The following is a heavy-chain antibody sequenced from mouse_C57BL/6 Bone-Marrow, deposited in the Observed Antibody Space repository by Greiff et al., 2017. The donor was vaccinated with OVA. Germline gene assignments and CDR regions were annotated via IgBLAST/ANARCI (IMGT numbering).Heavy chain of an antibody. J-gene: IGHJ4*01. V-gene: IGHV1-61*01. CDR1: GYTFTSYW. CDR2: IYPSDSET. D-gene: IGHD4-1*01. CDR3: ARGAGTSMDY. Sequence: QVQLKQPGAELVRPGSSVKLSCKASGYTFTSYWMDWVKQRPGQGLEWIGNIYPSDSETHYNQKFKDKATLTVDKSSSTAYMQLSSLTSEDSAVYYCARGAGTSMDYWGQGTSVTVSS.